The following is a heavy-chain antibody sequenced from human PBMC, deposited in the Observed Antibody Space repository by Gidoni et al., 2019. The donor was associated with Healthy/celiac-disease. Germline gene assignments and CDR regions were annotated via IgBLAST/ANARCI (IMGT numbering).Heavy chain of an antibody. Sequence: QVQLQESGPGLVKPSETLSLTCTVSGGSISSYYWSWIRQPPGKGLEWIGYIYYSWSTNYNPSLKSRVTISVDTSKNQFSLKLSSVTAADTAVYYCARDSPEYSSGWFSNYYGMDVWGQGTTVTVSS. CDR2: IYYSWST. V-gene: IGHV4-59*01. CDR1: GGSISSYY. J-gene: IGHJ6*02. D-gene: IGHD6-19*01. CDR3: ARDSPEYSSGWFSNYYGMDV.